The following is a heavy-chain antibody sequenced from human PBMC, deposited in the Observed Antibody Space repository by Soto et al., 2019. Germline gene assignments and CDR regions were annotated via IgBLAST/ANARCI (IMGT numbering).Heavy chain of an antibody. CDR3: ARAPTVTEFDY. CDR2: IYHSGST. V-gene: IGHV4-30-2*01. Sequence: LSLTCAVSGGSISSGGYSWSWIRQPPGKGLEWIGYIYHSGSTYYNPSLKSRVTISVDRSKNQFSLKLSSVTAADTAVYYCARAPTVTEFDYWGQGTLVTVSS. D-gene: IGHD4-17*01. CDR1: GGSISSGGYS. J-gene: IGHJ4*02.